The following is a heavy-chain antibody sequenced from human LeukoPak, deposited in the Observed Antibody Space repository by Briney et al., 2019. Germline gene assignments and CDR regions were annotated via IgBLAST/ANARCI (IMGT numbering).Heavy chain of an antibody. CDR1: GFSVSSNL. Sequence: GGSLRLSCAASGFSVSSNLMSWVRQAPGKGLEWVSIIYAGGSTYYADSVKGRFTISRYNFKNTLFLQMNSLRAEDTAVYYCARVRRRDGYNYEDNWGQGTLVTVSS. V-gene: IGHV3-66*01. D-gene: IGHD5-24*01. J-gene: IGHJ4*02. CDR3: ARVRRRDGYNYEDN. CDR2: IYAGGST.